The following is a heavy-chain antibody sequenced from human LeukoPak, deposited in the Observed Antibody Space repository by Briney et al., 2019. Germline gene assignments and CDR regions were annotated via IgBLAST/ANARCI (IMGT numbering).Heavy chain of an antibody. V-gene: IGHV4-39*07. D-gene: IGHD3-22*01. CDR2: IPYTGTT. CDR1: GGSIGSSAYS. CDR3: ARAPYYYDSSGCS. Sequence: SETLSLTCTVSGGSIGSSAYSWGWIRQPPGKGLEWIGSIPYTGTTYYNPSLKSRVTISVDTSKNQFSLKLSSVTAADTAVYYCARAPYYYDSSGCSWGQGTLVTVSS. J-gene: IGHJ4*02.